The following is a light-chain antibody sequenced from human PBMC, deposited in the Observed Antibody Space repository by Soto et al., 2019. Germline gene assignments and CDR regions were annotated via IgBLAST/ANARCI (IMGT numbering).Light chain of an antibody. Sequence: DIQMTQSPSSLSASVGDRVTITCRASQSISSYLNWYQQKPGKAPKLLIYAASSWQSGVPSRFSGSGSGTDFTLTISSLQPEDFATYYCQQSYSTLRTFDEGTKVDIK. J-gene: IGKJ1*01. V-gene: IGKV1-39*01. CDR1: QSISSY. CDR2: AAS. CDR3: QQSYSTLRT.